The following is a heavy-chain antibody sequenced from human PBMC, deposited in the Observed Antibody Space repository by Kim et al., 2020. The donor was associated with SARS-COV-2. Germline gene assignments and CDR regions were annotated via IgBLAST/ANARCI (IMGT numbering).Heavy chain of an antibody. J-gene: IGHJ4*01. D-gene: IGHD3-16*01. CDR2: DPGGGGRT. V-gene: IGHV3-23*01. CDR3: AKAQPLCCRCYVFED. CDR1: GFTFNDYA. Sequence: GGSLRLSCGASGFTFNDYAMSWVRQAPGKGLEWVSTDPGGGGRTFYADSVKGRFTISRDNSKNTVFLQMNSVRAEDTAVYYCAKAQPLCCRCYVFEDWGQGTMVTVSS.